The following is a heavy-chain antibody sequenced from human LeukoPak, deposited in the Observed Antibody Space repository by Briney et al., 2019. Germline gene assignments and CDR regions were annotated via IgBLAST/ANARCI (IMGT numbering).Heavy chain of an antibody. V-gene: IGHV3-73*01. J-gene: IGHJ5*02. CDR2: IDKKDKGYATAT. D-gene: IGHD1-26*01. Sequence: GGSLRLSCAASGFTFSGSAIHWVRQSSGKGLEWVGQIDKKDKGYATATAYAASVKGRFTISRDDSINTAYLQMKSLKTEDTALYYCTRDSGTYDWFDPWGQGTLVTVSS. CDR3: TRDSGTYDWFDP. CDR1: GFTFSGSA.